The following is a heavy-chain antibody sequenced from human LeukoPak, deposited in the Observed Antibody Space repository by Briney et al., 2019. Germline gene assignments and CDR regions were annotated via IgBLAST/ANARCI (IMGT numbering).Heavy chain of an antibody. CDR3: ARVDCGGDCSTYYFDY. J-gene: IGHJ4*02. V-gene: IGHV1-18*01. Sequence: ASVKVSCKASDYTFTSYGISWVRQAPGQGLEWMGWISAYNGVTNYAQKVQGRVTMTTDTSTTTAHMELRSLGSDDTAVYYCARVDCGGDCSTYYFDYWGQGTLVTVSS. CDR2: ISAYNGVT. CDR1: DYTFTSYG. D-gene: IGHD2-21*02.